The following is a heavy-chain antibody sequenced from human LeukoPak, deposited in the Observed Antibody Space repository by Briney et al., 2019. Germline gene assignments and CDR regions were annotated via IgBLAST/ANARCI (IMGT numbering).Heavy chain of an antibody. J-gene: IGHJ3*02. Sequence: GGSLTLSCAASGFTFSSYAMSWVRQAPGKGLEWVSPIGGSGGSTYYADSVKGRFTISRDNSKTTLYLQMNSLRAEDTAVYYCATRIAVAGIRSAFDIWGQGTMVTVSS. D-gene: IGHD6-19*01. CDR1: GFTFSSYA. CDR2: IGGSGGST. CDR3: ATRIAVAGIRSAFDI. V-gene: IGHV3-23*01.